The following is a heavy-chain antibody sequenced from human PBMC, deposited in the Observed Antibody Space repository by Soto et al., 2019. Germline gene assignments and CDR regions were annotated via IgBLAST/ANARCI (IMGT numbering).Heavy chain of an antibody. CDR2: ISGSSSYI. J-gene: IGHJ4*02. D-gene: IGHD6-13*01. CDR1: GFTFSSYS. Sequence: GGSLRLSCAASGFTFSSYSMNWVRQAPGKGLEGVSSISGSSSYIYYAGSVKGRFTISRDNAKNSLYLQMNSLRAEDTAVYYCARGIAAAHDYWGQGTLVTVSS. CDR3: ARGIAAAHDY. V-gene: IGHV3-21*01.